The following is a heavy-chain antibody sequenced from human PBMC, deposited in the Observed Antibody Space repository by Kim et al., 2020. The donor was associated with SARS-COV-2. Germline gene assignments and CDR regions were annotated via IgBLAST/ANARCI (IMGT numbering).Heavy chain of an antibody. J-gene: IGHJ4*02. Sequence: TDYAEPVKGRFTISRDDSKNTLYLQMNSLKTEDTAVYYCTTDFAFYFDYWGQGTLVNVSS. CDR2: T. CDR3: TTDFAFYFDY. V-gene: IGHV3-15*01. D-gene: IGHD3-3*01.